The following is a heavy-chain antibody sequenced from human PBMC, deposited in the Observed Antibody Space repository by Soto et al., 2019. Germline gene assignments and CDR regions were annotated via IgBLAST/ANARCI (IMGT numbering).Heavy chain of an antibody. D-gene: IGHD3-3*01. Sequence: QVQLVQSGAEVKKPGASVKVSCKASGYTFTSYGISWVRQAPGQELEWMGWISAYNGHTNYAQKLQGRVTMTTDTSTSTADMELRSLRSDDTAVYYCARGGNYDFWSGSLFDYWGQGTLVTVSS. J-gene: IGHJ4*02. V-gene: IGHV1-18*04. CDR3: ARGGNYDFWSGSLFDY. CDR1: GYTFTSYG. CDR2: ISAYNGHT.